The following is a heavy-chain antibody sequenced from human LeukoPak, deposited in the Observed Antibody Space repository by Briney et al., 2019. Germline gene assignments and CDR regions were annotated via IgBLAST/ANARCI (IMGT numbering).Heavy chain of an antibody. CDR2: IRSKAYGGTT. V-gene: IGHV3-49*04. J-gene: IGHJ4*02. CDR3: TRWITRSSLDY. CDR1: GFTFGDYA. D-gene: IGHD2-2*01. Sequence: GGPLTLSCTASGFTFGDYAMNWVRQAPGKGLEWVGFIRSKAYGGTTEYAASVKGRFTISRDDSKSTAYLQMDGLKTDDTAVYYCTRWITRSSLDYWGQGTLVTVSS.